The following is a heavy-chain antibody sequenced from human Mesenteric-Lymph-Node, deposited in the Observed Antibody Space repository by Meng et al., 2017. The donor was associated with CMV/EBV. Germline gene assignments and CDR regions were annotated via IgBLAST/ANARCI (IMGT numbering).Heavy chain of an antibody. CDR3: AIDRPDSPWTTNTKRGMGV. CDR1: GYTLTELS. Sequence: SVKVSCKVSGYTLTELSMHWVRQAPGQGLEWMGGIIPIFGTENYAQKFQDRVMITTDESTTTAYMEVTSLRSEDTAVYYCAIDRPDSPWTTNTKRGMGVWGQGTTVTVSS. D-gene: IGHD2-8*01. CDR2: IIPIFGTE. V-gene: IGHV1-69*05. J-gene: IGHJ6*02.